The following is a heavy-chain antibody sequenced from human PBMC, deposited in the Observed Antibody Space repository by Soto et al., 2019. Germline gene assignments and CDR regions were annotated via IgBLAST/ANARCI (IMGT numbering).Heavy chain of an antibody. J-gene: IGHJ5*02. Sequence: AAVKVSCKASGYTFTSYGISWVRQAPGQGLEWMGWISAYNGNTNYAQKLQGRVTMTTDTSTSTAYMELRSLRSDDTAVYYCASTRKEQLVRWWFAPWGQGTLVTVSS. D-gene: IGHD6-13*01. CDR2: ISAYNGNT. V-gene: IGHV1-18*01. CDR3: ASTRKEQLVRWWFAP. CDR1: GYTFTSYG.